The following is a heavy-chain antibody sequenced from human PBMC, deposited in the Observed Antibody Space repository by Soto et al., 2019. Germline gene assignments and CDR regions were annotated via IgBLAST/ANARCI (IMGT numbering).Heavy chain of an antibody. CDR3: ASSYGDYVSY. J-gene: IGHJ4*02. V-gene: IGHV4-39*01. Sequence: SETLSLTCTVSGGSISSSSYYWGWIRQPPGKGLEWIGSIYYSGSTYYNPSLKSRVPISVDTSENQFSLKLSSVTAADTAVYYCASSYGDYVSYWGQGTLVTVSS. CDR2: IYYSGST. D-gene: IGHD4-17*01. CDR1: GGSISSSSYY.